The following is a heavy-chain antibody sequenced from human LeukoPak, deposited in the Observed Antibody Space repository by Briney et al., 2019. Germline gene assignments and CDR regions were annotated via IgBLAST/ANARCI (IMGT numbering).Heavy chain of an antibody. V-gene: IGHV4-34*01. Sequence: PSETLSLTCAVYGGSFSGYYWSWIRQPPGKGLEWIGEINRSGSTNYNPSLKSRVTISVDTSKNQFSLKLSSVTAADTAVYYCARGRWIQLSRPFDYWGQGTLVTVSS. CDR2: INRSGST. D-gene: IGHD5-18*01. CDR1: GGSFSGYY. J-gene: IGHJ4*02. CDR3: ARGRWIQLSRPFDY.